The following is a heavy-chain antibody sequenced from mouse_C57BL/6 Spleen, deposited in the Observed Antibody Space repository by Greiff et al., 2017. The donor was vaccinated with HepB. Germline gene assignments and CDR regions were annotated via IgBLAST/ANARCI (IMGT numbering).Heavy chain of an antibody. D-gene: IGHD2-4*01. CDR3: ARRDYYDYDGAWFAY. Sequence: VQLQQSGPELVKPGASVKMSCKASGYTFTDYNMHWVKQSHGKSLEWIGYINPNNGGTSYNQKFKGKATLTVNKSSSTAYMELRSLTSEDSAVYYCARRDYYDYDGAWFAYWGQGTLVTVSA. CDR2: INPNNGGT. J-gene: IGHJ3*01. V-gene: IGHV1-22*01. CDR1: GYTFTDYN.